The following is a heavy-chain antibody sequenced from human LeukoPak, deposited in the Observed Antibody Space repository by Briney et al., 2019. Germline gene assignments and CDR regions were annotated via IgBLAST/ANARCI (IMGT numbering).Heavy chain of an antibody. J-gene: IGHJ4*02. CDR2: ISAYSIYNGNT. D-gene: IGHD3-3*02. Sequence: ASVKVSCKASGYTFTSYGISWVRQAPGQGPEWMGWISAYSIYNGNTNYAQKFQGRVTMTTDTSTSTAYMELRSLRSDDTAVYYCASDVRKGILDYWGQGTLVTVSS. CDR3: ASDVRKGILDY. V-gene: IGHV1-18*01. CDR1: GYTFTSYG.